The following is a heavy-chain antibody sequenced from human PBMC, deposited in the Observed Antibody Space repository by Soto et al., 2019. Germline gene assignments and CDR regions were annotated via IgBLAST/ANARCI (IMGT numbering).Heavy chain of an antibody. CDR2: IYYSGST. V-gene: IGHV4-59*01. CDR1: GGSISDFY. J-gene: IGHJ4*02. D-gene: IGHD6-13*01. CDR3: ARVGGLAASTFDY. Sequence: SETLSLTCTVSGGSISDFYWSWIRQPPGKGLEWIGYIYYSGSTNYNPSLKSRVTISVDTSKNQFSLNLRSMSPADTAVYYCARVGGLAASTFDYWGQGTLGTVSS.